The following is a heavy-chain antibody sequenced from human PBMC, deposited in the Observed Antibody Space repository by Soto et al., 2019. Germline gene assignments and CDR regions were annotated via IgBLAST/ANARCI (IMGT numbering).Heavy chain of an antibody. D-gene: IGHD3-10*01. CDR1: GGSISSGGYY. CDR2: IYYSGST. J-gene: IGHJ4*02. Sequence: SETLSLTCTVSGGSISSGGYYWSWIRQHPGKGLEWIGYIYYSGSTYYNPSLKSRVTISVDTSKNQFSLKLSSVTAADTAVYYCARNKRVRGVITRHYYFDYWGQGTLVTVSS. V-gene: IGHV4-31*03. CDR3: ARNKRVRGVITRHYYFDY.